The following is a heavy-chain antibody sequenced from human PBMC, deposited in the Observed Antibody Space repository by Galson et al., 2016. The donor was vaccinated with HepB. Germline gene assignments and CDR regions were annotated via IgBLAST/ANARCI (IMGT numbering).Heavy chain of an antibody. CDR2: INHSGNN. Sequence: SETLSLTCGVFGGTFNGYYWTWIRQPPGKGLEWIGEINHSGNNNYNPSLKSRVTLSVDMSKKQFTLELTSVTAADTAIYYCARGTYYDSATRFDPWGQGTLVTVAS. D-gene: IGHD3-3*01. CDR3: ARGTYYDSATRFDP. V-gene: IGHV4-34*01. J-gene: IGHJ5*02. CDR1: GGTFNGYY.